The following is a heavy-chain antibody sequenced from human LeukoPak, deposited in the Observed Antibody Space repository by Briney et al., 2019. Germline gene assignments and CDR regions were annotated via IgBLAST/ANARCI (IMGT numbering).Heavy chain of an antibody. J-gene: IGHJ4*02. CDR2: ISGSGGST. CDR3: AKVTYYYDSSGPRLTYFDY. D-gene: IGHD3-22*01. V-gene: IGHV3-23*01. Sequence: GGSLRLSCAASGFTFSSYAMSWVRQAPGKGLEWVSAISGSGGSTYYADSVKGRFTISRDNSKNTLYLQMNSLRAEDTAVYYCAKVTYYYDSSGPRLTYFDYWGQGTLVTVSS. CDR1: GFTFSSYA.